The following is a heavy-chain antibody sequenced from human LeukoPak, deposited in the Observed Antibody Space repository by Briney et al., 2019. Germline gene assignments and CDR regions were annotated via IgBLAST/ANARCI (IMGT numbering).Heavy chain of an antibody. CDR3: AKGIAVAGTGYFDY. V-gene: IGHV3-30*18. Sequence: GGSLRLSCAASGFTFSSYGMHWVRQAPGKGLEWVAVISYDGSNKYYADSVKGRFTISRDNSKNTLYLQMNSLRAKDTAVYYCAKGIAVAGTGYFDYWGQGTLVTVSS. CDR2: ISYDGSNK. D-gene: IGHD6-19*01. J-gene: IGHJ4*02. CDR1: GFTFSSYG.